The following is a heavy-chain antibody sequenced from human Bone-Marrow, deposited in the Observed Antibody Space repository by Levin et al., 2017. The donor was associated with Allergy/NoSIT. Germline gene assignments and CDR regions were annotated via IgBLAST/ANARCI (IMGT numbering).Heavy chain of an antibody. J-gene: IGHJ6*02. D-gene: IGHD2-8*01. CDR3: ARDEMVHEIQYYYGIDV. CDR2: IYYSGST. CDR1: GGSISSSSYY. V-gene: IGHV4-39*07. Sequence: SETLSLTCTVSGGSISSSSYYGGWIRQPPGKGLEWIGNIYYSGSTYYNPSLKSRVTISVDTSKNQFSLKLTSVTAADTAVYYCARDEMVHEIQYYYGIDVWGQGTTVSVSS.